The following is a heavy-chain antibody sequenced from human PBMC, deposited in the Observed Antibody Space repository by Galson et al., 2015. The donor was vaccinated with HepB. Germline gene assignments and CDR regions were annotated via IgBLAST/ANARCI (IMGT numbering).Heavy chain of an antibody. CDR1: GFTFSSYS. Sequence: SLRLSCAASGFTFSSYSMNWVRQAPGKGLEWVSYISSSSSTIYYADSVKGRFTISRDNAKNSLYLQMNSLRAEDTAVYYCARDRDIVVVPAAGGFDYWGQGTLVTVSS. CDR2: ISSSSSTI. CDR3: ARDRDIVVVPAAGGFDY. V-gene: IGHV3-48*01. J-gene: IGHJ4*02. D-gene: IGHD2-2*01.